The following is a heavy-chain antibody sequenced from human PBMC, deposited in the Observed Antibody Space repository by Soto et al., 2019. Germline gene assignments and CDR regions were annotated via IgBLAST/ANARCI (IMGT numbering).Heavy chain of an antibody. J-gene: IGHJ4*02. CDR3: ASGNCGYICYHDY. CDR1: GYAFTSYL. V-gene: IGHV1-3*04. D-gene: IGHD5-12*01. CDR2: INTGNGNT. Sequence: EASVKVSCKPSGYAFTSYLLYWVRQAPGQRLEWMGWINTGNGNTKYSQKFQGRVTITRDTSASTAYMELSSLTSEDTAVYYCASGNCGYICYHDYWGQGTLVTVSS.